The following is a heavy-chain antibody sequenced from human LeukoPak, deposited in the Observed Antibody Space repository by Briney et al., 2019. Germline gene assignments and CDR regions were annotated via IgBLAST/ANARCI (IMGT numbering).Heavy chain of an antibody. CDR1: GFTFDDYW. CDR2: INQDGSEK. CDR3: AKALYSTQRGLTFDH. D-gene: IGHD6-13*01. V-gene: IGHV3-7*01. J-gene: IGHJ4*02. Sequence: GGSLRLSCGASGFTFDDYWMSWVRQAPGQGLEWVANINQDGSEKYYLDSAKGRFTISRGNARNSLYLQVNSLRAEDTAVYYCAKALYSTQRGLTFDHWGQGTLVTVSS.